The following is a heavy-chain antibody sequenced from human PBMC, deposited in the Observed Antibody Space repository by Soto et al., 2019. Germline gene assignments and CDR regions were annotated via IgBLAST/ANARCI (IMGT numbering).Heavy chain of an antibody. CDR3: AKENRLFAMDP. CDR1: GFIFSGYA. J-gene: IGHJ6*02. CDR2: ISYDGSTE. D-gene: IGHD3-3*01. V-gene: IGHV3-30-3*01. Sequence: GGSLRLSCAASGFIFSGYAMHWVRRAPGKGLDWVAVISYDGSTEYYAESVRGRFTISRDNSKNTLYLQMNSLSTEDTAVYYCAKENRLFAMDPWGHGSTVTVSS.